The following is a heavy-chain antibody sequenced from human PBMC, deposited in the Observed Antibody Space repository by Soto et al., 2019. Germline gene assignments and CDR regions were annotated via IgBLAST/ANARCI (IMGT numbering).Heavy chain of an antibody. CDR3: ARTPTGREGAFDI. CDR1: GGSISSGGDY. CDR2: IYYSGST. D-gene: IGHD3-10*01. J-gene: IGHJ3*02. Sequence: QVQLQESGPGLVKPSQTLSLTCTVSGGSISSGGDYWSWIRQHPGKGLERIGYIYYSGSTYYNPSLKSRVTISVDTAKNQFSLKLSSVTAADTAVYYCARTPTGREGAFDIWGQGTMVTVSS. V-gene: IGHV4-31*03.